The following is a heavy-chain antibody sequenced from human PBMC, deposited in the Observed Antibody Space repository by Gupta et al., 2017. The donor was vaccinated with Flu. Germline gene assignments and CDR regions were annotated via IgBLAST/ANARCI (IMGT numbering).Heavy chain of an antibody. Sequence: QVQLQESGPGLVKPSETLSLTCTVSGGSISSYYWSWIRQPPGKGLEWIGYIYYSGSTNYNPSLKSRVTISVDTSKNQFSLKLSSVTAADTAVYYCASGRYYFDYWGQGTLVTVSS. CDR3: ASGRYYFDY. J-gene: IGHJ4*02. D-gene: IGHD1-26*01. CDR2: IYYSGST. CDR1: GGSISSYY. V-gene: IGHV4-59*08.